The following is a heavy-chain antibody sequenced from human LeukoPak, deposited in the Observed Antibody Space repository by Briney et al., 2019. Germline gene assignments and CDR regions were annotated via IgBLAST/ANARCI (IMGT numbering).Heavy chain of an antibody. CDR2: IYYSGSI. CDR3: AREVTADWFDP. V-gene: IGHV4-59*01. J-gene: IGHJ5*02. D-gene: IGHD2-21*02. Sequence: PSETLSLTCTVSGCSISNYYRSWIRQPPGKGLEWIGYIYYSGSINYNPSLKSRVTMSVDTSKNQFSLKLSSVTAADTAVYYCAREVTADWFDPWGQGTLVTVSS. CDR1: GCSISNYY.